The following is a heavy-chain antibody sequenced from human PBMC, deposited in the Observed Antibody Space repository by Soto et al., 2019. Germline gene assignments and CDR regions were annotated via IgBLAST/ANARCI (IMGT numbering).Heavy chain of an antibody. J-gene: IGHJ4*02. CDR3: AKDLYYYDSSGYSDY. D-gene: IGHD3-22*01. CDR1: GFTFSSSA. Sequence: GGSLRLSCAASGFTFSSSAMTWVRQAPGKGLEWVSAISGSGGSTYYADSVKGRFTISRDNPKTPLDWQINGVRAEGTAIYYCAKDLYYYDSSGYSDYWGQGTVVTVSS. V-gene: IGHV3-23*01. CDR2: ISGSGGST.